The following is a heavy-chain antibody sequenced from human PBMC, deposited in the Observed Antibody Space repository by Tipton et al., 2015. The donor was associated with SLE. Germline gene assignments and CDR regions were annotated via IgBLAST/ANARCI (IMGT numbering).Heavy chain of an antibody. V-gene: IGHV4-38-2*01. D-gene: IGHD3-10*01. CDR2: IYHSGST. CDR1: GYSISSGYY. Sequence: LRLSCAVSGYSISSGYYWGWIRQPPGKGLEWIGSIYHSGSTYYNPSLKSRVTISVDTSKNQFSLKLSSVTAADTAVYYCARGDAGRSDYWGQGTLVTVSS. CDR3: ARGDAGRSDY. J-gene: IGHJ4*02.